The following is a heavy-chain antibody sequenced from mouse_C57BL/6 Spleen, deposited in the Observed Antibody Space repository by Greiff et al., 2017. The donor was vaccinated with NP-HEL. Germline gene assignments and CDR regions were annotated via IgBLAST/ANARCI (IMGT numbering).Heavy chain of an antibody. CDR2: IHPNSGST. CDR3: ARQANGGNYSFAY. Sequence: VQLQQPGAELVKPGASVKLSCKASGYTFTSYWMHWVKRRPGQGLVWIGMIHPNSGSTNYNEKFKSKATLTVDKSSSTAYMQLSSLTSEDSAVYYCARQANGGNYSFAYWGQGTLVTVSA. J-gene: IGHJ3*01. D-gene: IGHD2-1*01. CDR1: GYTFTSYW. V-gene: IGHV1-64*01.